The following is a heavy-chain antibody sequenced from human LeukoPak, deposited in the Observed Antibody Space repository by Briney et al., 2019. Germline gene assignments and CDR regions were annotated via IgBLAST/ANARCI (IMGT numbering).Heavy chain of an antibody. CDR3: ARDRHYDSSGYFNY. Sequence: ASVKVSCKASGYTFTSYGISWVRQAPGQGLEWIGWISPYNGNTNYAQQLQGRVTMTTDTSTHTAYMELRSLRSDDTAVYYCARDRHYDSSGYFNYWGQGTLVTVSS. CDR2: ISPYNGNT. D-gene: IGHD3-22*01. V-gene: IGHV1-18*01. J-gene: IGHJ4*02. CDR1: GYTFTSYG.